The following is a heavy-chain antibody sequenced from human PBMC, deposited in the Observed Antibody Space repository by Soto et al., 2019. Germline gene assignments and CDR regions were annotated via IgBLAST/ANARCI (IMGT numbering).Heavy chain of an antibody. D-gene: IGHD3-10*01. Sequence: QVQLVQSGAEVKKPGASVKVSCKASGYTFTTYYMHWVRQAPGQGLEWMGVINPTDGTTTYAQKFQGRLTMTMDTSSSTVYMELSSLRSEDTAVYYCARARGWFDPWGQGTLVTVSS. CDR2: INPTDGTT. J-gene: IGHJ5*02. V-gene: IGHV1-46*01. CDR3: ARARGWFDP. CDR1: GYTFTTYY.